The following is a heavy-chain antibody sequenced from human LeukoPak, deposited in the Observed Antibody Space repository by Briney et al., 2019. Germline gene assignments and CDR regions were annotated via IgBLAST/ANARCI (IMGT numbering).Heavy chain of an antibody. CDR1: GFTFSNYW. CDR2: INTDGSSS. CDR3: ARGSYYTDV. V-gene: IGHV3-74*01. J-gene: IGHJ6*03. Sequence: PGGSLRLSCAVSGFTFSNYWMHWVRQAPGKGLVWVSRINTDGSSSTYADSVKGRFTISRDNAKNTLYLQMNSLRAEDTAVYYCARGSYYTDVWGKGTTVTVSS.